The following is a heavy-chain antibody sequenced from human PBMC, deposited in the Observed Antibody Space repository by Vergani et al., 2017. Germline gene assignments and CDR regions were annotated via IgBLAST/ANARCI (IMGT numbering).Heavy chain of an antibody. CDR1: GGSISSYY. D-gene: IGHD3-22*01. Sequence: QVQLQQWGAGLLKPSETLSLTCAVYGGSISSYYWSWIRQPPGKGLEWIGYIYYSGSTNYNPSLKSRVTISVDTSKNQFSLKLSSVTAADTAVYYCAREGTYYYDSSGYQLGAFDIWGQGTMVTVSS. CDR3: AREGTYYYDSSGYQLGAFDI. J-gene: IGHJ3*02. V-gene: IGHV4-59*01. CDR2: IYYSGST.